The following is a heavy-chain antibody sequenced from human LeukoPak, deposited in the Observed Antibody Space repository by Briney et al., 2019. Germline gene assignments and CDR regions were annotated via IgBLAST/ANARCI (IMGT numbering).Heavy chain of an antibody. D-gene: IGHD3-22*01. CDR3: AKDGGGNYYDSSGYYYGAFDI. J-gene: IGHJ3*02. CDR1: GFIFRDYG. Sequence: GGSLRLSCAASGFIFRDYGMHWVRQAPGKGLEWVAFIRFDGSEKYYADSAKGRFTISRDNSKNTLYLQMNSLRAEDTAVYYCAKDGGGNYYDSSGYYYGAFDIWGQGTMVTVSS. CDR2: IRFDGSEK. V-gene: IGHV3-30*02.